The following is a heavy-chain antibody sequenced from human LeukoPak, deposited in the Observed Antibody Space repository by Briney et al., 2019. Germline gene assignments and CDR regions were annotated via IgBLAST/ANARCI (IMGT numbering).Heavy chain of an antibody. J-gene: IGHJ4*02. V-gene: IGHV3-7*01. CDR1: GFTFNTYW. Sequence: PGGSLRLSCAASGFTFNTYWMSWVRQAPGKGLEWVGNIKDDGSAKYYVDSVKGRLTISRDNTKNSLYLQMNNLRVEDTAVYYCARDTPGYGAYENWGQGTRVTVSS. D-gene: IGHD4/OR15-4a*01. CDR3: ARDTPGYGAYEN. CDR2: IKDDGSAK.